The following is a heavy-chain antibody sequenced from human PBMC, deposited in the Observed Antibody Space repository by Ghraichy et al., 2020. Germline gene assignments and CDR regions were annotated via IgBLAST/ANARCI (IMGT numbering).Heavy chain of an antibody. J-gene: IGHJ6*02. CDR1: GFNFNSYS. V-gene: IGHV3-21*01. CDR3: ARVEPIIVVVPAASRYYYGMDV. Sequence: GGSLRLSCAASGFNFNSYSMNWVRQAPGKGLEWVSSISSSSSYIYYADSVKGRFTISRDNAKNSLYLQMNSLRAEDTAVYYCARVEPIIVVVPAASRYYYGMDVCGQRTTVTVSS. D-gene: IGHD2-2*01. CDR2: ISSSSSYI.